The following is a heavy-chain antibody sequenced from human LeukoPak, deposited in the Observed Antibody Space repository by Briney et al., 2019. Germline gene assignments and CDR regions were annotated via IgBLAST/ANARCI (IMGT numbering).Heavy chain of an antibody. CDR2: IYYSGST. Sequence: KSSETLSLTCTVSGGSISTSSYYWGWIRQPPGKGLEWIGSIYYSGSTDYNPSLKSRVTISVDTSKNQFSLKLSSVPAADTAAYYCARESAIGSGWIEENYFDYWGQGTLFTVSS. V-gene: IGHV4-39*07. D-gene: IGHD6-19*01. CDR1: GGSISTSSYY. J-gene: IGHJ4*02. CDR3: ARESAIGSGWIEENYFDY.